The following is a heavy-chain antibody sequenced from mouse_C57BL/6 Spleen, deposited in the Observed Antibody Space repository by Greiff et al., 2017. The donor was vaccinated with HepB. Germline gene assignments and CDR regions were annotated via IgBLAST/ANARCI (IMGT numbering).Heavy chain of an antibody. D-gene: IGHD2-4*01. CDR1: GYTFTTYP. Sequence: VKLMESGAELVKPGASVKMSCKASGYTFTTYPIEWMKQNHGKSLEWIGNFHPYNDDTKYNEKFKGKATLTVEKSSSTVYLELSRLTSDDSAVYYGARGTYYDYDGRGYYFDYWGQGTTLTVSS. CDR2: FHPYNDDT. CDR3: ARGTYYDYDGRGYYFDY. J-gene: IGHJ2*01. V-gene: IGHV1-47*01.